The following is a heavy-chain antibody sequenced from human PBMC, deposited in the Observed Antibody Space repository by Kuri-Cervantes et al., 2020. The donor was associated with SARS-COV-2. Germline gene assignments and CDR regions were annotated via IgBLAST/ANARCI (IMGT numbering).Heavy chain of an antibody. CDR1: GGSISSGDYY. CDR2: IYHSVST. CDR3: ARVVQWRLLSDDYYYMDV. D-gene: IGHD6-25*01. V-gene: IGHV4-30-4*08. J-gene: IGHJ6*03. Sequence: SETLSLTCTVSGGSISSGDYYWSWIRQPPGKGLEWIGYIYHSVSTHYNPSLKSRVTMSLDRSKNQFSLKLSSLTAADTAVYYCARVVQWRLLSDDYYYMDVWGKGTTVTVSS.